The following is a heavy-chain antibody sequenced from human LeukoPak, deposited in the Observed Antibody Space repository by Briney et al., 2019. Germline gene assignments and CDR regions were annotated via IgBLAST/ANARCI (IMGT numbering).Heavy chain of an antibody. J-gene: IGHJ6*02. CDR3: ARVVLRYFDWLLYDYYGMDV. D-gene: IGHD3-9*01. Sequence: GASVKVSCKASGYTVTGHYMHWVRQAPGQGLEWMGWIYPNSGGTNYAQKFQGRVTMTRDTSISTAYMELSRLRSDDTAVYYCARVVLRYFDWLLYDYYGMDVWGQGTTVIVSS. CDR1: GYTVTGHY. V-gene: IGHV1-2*02. CDR2: IYPNSGGT.